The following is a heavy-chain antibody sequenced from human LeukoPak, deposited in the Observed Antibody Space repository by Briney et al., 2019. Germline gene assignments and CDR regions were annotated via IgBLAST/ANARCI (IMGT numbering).Heavy chain of an antibody. CDR3: AQYYGSGSYLGGFDY. CDR1: GFTFSTYA. Sequence: GGSLRLSCAASGFTFSTYAMSWVRQAPGKGLEWVSAISGSAGTTYYADSVKGRFTISRDNSKNTLYLQMNSLRSEDTAVYYCAQYYGSGSYLGGFDYWGQGTLVTVSS. V-gene: IGHV3-23*01. CDR2: ISGSAGTT. D-gene: IGHD3-10*01. J-gene: IGHJ4*02.